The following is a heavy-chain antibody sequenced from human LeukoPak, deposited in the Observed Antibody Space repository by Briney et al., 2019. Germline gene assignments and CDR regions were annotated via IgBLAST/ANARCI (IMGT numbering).Heavy chain of an antibody. D-gene: IGHD5-12*01. CDR2: ISSSSTYT. J-gene: IGHJ4*02. Sequence: GGSLRLSCAASGVTFYNYSMNWVRQAPGKGLEWVSSISSSSTYTHYADSVKGRFTISRDNAKNSLYLQMNSLTVEDTAIYYCARDLRGRGYTPYWGQGTLVTVSS. CDR1: GVTFYNYS. CDR3: ARDLRGRGYTPY. V-gene: IGHV3-21*01.